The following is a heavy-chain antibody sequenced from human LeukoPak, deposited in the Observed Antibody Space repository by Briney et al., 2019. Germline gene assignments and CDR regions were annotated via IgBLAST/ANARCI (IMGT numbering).Heavy chain of an antibody. CDR3: ARDLLYYDILTGYYTRDWFDP. CDR1: GGSISSSSYS. V-gene: IGHV4-39*07. D-gene: IGHD3-9*01. J-gene: IGHJ5*02. Sequence: SETLSLTCTVSGGSISSSSYSWGWIRQPPGKGLEWIGSIYYSGSTYYNPSLKSRVTISVDTSKNQFSLKLSSVTAADTAVYYCARDLLYYDILTGYYTRDWFDPWGQGTLVTVSS. CDR2: IYYSGST.